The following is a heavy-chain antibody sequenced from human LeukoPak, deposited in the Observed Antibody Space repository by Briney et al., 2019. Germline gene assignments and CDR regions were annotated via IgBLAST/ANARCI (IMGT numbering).Heavy chain of an antibody. Sequence: SETLSLTCAVYGGSFSGCYWSWIRQPPGKGLEWIGEINHSGSTNYNPSLKSRVTISVDTSKNQFSLKLSSVTAADTAVYYCARPMVRGARRDWFDPWGQGTLVTVSS. V-gene: IGHV4-34*01. J-gene: IGHJ5*02. CDR1: GGSFSGCY. D-gene: IGHD3-10*01. CDR2: INHSGST. CDR3: ARPMVRGARRDWFDP.